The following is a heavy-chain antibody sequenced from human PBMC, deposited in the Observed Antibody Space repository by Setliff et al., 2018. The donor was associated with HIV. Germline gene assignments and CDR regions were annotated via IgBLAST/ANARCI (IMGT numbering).Heavy chain of an antibody. D-gene: IGHD3-3*01. J-gene: IGHJ3*02. CDR3: ARSKTFYDFWGGYYTHGAFKI. Sequence: SVKVSCKASGGIFSSYALSWVRQAPGQGLEWMGGIIPILGSIDYAQKFQGRLSITADESTGTAYMELSSLTSEDSAVYYCARSKTFYDFWGGYYTHGAFKIWGLGTMVTVSS. CDR1: GGIFSSYA. CDR2: IIPILGSI. V-gene: IGHV1-69*13.